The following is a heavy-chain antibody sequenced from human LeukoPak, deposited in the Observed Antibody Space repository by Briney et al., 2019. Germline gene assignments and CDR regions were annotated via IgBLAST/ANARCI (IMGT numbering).Heavy chain of an antibody. CDR3: AKRLCSSTSCPSYYFDY. CDR2: ISGSGGST. Sequence: GGSLRLSCAASGFTFSSYAMSWVRQAPGKGLEWVSAISGSGGSTYYADSVKGRFTISRDNSKSTLYLQMNSLRAEDTAVYYCAKRLCSSTSCPSYYFDYWGQGTLVTVSS. CDR1: GFTFSSYA. J-gene: IGHJ4*02. V-gene: IGHV3-23*01. D-gene: IGHD2-2*01.